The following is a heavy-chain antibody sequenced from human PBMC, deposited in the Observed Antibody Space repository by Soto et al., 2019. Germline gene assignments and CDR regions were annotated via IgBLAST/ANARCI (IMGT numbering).Heavy chain of an antibody. V-gene: IGHV4-34*01. CDR3: ARSITFDWLFFDY. CDR2: IYHSGST. CDR1: GGSFSGYY. J-gene: IGHJ4*02. D-gene: IGHD3-9*01. Sequence: SETLSLTCAVYGGSFSGYYWSWIRQPPGKGLEWIGKIYHSGSTNYNPSLKSRVTISVDKSKNQFSLKLSSLTAADTAVYYCARSITFDWLFFDYWGQGTLVTVS.